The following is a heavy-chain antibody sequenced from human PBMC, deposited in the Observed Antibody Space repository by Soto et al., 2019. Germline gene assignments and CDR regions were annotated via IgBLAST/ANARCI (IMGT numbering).Heavy chain of an antibody. CDR1: GFTFSNAW. Sequence: GGSLRLSCAAPGFTFSNAWMSWVRQAPGKGLEWVGRIKSKTDGGTTDYAAPVKGRFTISRDDSKNTLYLQMNSLKTEDTAVYYCTTEPLYYYDSSGYYAPRSYWGQGTLVTVSS. J-gene: IGHJ4*02. CDR3: TTEPLYYYDSSGYYAPRSY. D-gene: IGHD3-22*01. V-gene: IGHV3-15*01. CDR2: IKSKTDGGTT.